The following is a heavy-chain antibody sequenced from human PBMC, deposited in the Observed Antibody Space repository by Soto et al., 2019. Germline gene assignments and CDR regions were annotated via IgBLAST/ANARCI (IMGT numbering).Heavy chain of an antibody. D-gene: IGHD2-8*01. J-gene: IGHJ6*02. Sequence: SVKVSCKASGGTFSSYAISWVRQAPGQGLEWMGGIIPIFGTANYAQKFQGRVTITADESTSTAYMELSSLRSEDTAVYYCARVVLGHCTNGVCYENYYYGMDVWGQGTTVTVS. CDR1: GGTFSSYA. CDR3: ARVVLGHCTNGVCYENYYYGMDV. V-gene: IGHV1-69*13. CDR2: IIPIFGTA.